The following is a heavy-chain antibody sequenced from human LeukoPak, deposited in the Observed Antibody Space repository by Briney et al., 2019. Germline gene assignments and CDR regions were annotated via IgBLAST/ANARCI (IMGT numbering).Heavy chain of an antibody. CDR1: GFIFRNFA. CDR2: MWTDRSDK. Sequence: GGSLRLSCAASGFIFRNFAMQWVRQAPGKGLAWVGVMWTDRSDKYYADSVKGRFTISRDNSRNALYLQMNSLRAEDTAVYYCARGPYYNPSDAFDLWGQGTVVTVFS. D-gene: IGHD3-10*01. CDR3: ARGPYYNPSDAFDL. V-gene: IGHV3-33*01. J-gene: IGHJ3*01.